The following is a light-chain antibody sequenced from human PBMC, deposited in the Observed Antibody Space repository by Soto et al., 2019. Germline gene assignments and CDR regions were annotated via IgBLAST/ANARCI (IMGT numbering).Light chain of an antibody. CDR1: QGISSD. CDR2: SAS. V-gene: IGKV1-9*01. CDR3: YQLKRYPLI. J-gene: IGKJ4*01. Sequence: DIQLTQSPSFLSASVGDRVTITCRASQGISSDLAWYQQKPGKAPKLLIYSASTLQSGVPSRFSGSGSGTEFTLTISSLQAEDFATYCCYQLKRYPLIFGGGAKVE.